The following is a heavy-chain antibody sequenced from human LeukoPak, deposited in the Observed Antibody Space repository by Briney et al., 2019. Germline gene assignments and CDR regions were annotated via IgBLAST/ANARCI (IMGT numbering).Heavy chain of an antibody. Sequence: ASVKVSCKASGYTFTDYGFSWVRQAPGQGLEWIGWISAYNGNTNYAQKLQGRVTMTTDTSTRTAYMELRSLRSDDTAVYYCARGGWLRTKTQVDNWGQGTLVTVSS. CDR1: GYTFTDYG. D-gene: IGHD5-12*01. J-gene: IGHJ4*02. CDR2: ISAYNGNT. V-gene: IGHV1-18*01. CDR3: ARGGWLRTKTQVDN.